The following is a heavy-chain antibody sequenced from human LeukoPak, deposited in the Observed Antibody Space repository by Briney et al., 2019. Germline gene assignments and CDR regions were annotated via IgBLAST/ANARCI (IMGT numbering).Heavy chain of an antibody. CDR1: GGSINRYF. V-gene: IGHV4-59*01. J-gene: IGHJ6*02. CDR2: IYYSGTI. CDR3: AREGSAYGMDV. Sequence: SETLSLTCTVSGGSINRYFWTWIRQPPGKGLERIAYIYYSGTINYNPSLKSRVTISLDTSKNQVSLNLSSVTAADTAVYYCAREGSAYGMDVWGQGTTVTVSS. D-gene: IGHD2-15*01.